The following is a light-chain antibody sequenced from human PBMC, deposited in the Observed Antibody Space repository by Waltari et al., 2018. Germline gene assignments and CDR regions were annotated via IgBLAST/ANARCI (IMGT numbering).Light chain of an antibody. CDR1: QSINSW. Sequence: DIQMTQSPSTLSASVGERVTITCRASQSINSWLAWYQQKPGKAPKLLIYKASRLETGVPSRFGGSGSGTEFTLTITSLQPDDFATYYCQQYNAYPWTFGQGTKVEIK. CDR2: KAS. V-gene: IGKV1-5*03. J-gene: IGKJ1*01. CDR3: QQYNAYPWT.